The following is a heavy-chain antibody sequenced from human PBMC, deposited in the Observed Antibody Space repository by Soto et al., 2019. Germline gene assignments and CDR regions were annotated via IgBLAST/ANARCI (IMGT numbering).Heavy chain of an antibody. J-gene: IGHJ6*02. CDR2: ISYDGSNK. D-gene: IGHD6-19*01. CDR1: GFTFSSYA. V-gene: IGHV3-30-3*01. CDR3: ARDKGGWYPYYYGMDV. Sequence: GGSLRLSCAASGFTFSSYAMHWVRQAPGKGLEWVAVISYDGSNKYYADSVKGRFTISRDNSKNTLYLQMNSLRAEDTAVYYCARDKGGWYPYYYGMDVWGQGTTVTVSS.